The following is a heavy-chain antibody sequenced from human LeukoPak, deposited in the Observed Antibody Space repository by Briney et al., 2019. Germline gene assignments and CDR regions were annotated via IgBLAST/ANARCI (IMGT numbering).Heavy chain of an antibody. Sequence: PSETLSLTCTVSGDAISSYYWNWIRQPPGKGLEWIGHIHFSGDTNYNPSLKNRVTISLDSAKNQFSLRLISMAAADTAVYYCARRVEMSSASATPDNWLDPWGQGTLVSVSP. D-gene: IGHD2-15*01. V-gene: IGHV4-59*01. J-gene: IGHJ5*02. CDR3: ARRVEMSSASATPDNWLDP. CDR1: GDAISSYY. CDR2: IHFSGDT.